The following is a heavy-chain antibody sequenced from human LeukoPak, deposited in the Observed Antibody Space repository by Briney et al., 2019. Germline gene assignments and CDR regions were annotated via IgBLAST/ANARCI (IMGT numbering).Heavy chain of an antibody. CDR3: AKMSGGNPVLDY. V-gene: IGHV3-23*01. J-gene: IGHJ4*02. CDR2: VSGSGGST. Sequence: PGGSLRLSCAASGFTFSSYAMSWVRQAPGKGLEWVSAVSGSGGSTYYADSVKGRFTISRDNSKNTLYLQMNSLRAEDTAVYYCAKMSGGNPVLDYWGQGTLVTVSS. D-gene: IGHD4-23*01. CDR1: GFTFSSYA.